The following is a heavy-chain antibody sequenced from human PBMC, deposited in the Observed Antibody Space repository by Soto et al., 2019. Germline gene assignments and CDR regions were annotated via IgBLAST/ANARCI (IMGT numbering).Heavy chain of an antibody. V-gene: IGHV1-18*01. J-gene: IGHJ3*02. D-gene: IGHD6-6*01. CDR3: ARKYSSFYWAFDI. CDR2: ISAYNGDT. CDR1: GYTLTTYV. Sequence: QVQLVQSVAEVKKTGASVMVSCKAYGYTLTTYVISWVRQAPGQGLEWMGWISAYNGDTNYAREIQGRVTMTTDTSTNTAYMELRILRSDDTAVYYCARKYSSFYWAFDIWGQGKMVTVSS.